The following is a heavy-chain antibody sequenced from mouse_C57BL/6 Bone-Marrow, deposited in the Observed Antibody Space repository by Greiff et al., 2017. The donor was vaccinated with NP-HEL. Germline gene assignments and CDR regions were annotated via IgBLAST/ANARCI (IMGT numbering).Heavy chain of an antibody. CDR1: GYAFSSYW. CDR3: ARSAAEDYGDDWFAY. Sequence: VMLQQSGAELVKPGASVKISCKASGYAFSSYWMNWVKQRPGKGLEWIGQIYPGDGDTNYNGKFKGKATLTADKSSSTAYMQLSSLTSEDSAVYFCARSAAEDYGDDWFAYWGQGTLVTVSA. V-gene: IGHV1-80*01. D-gene: IGHD2-13*01. CDR2: IYPGDGDT. J-gene: IGHJ3*01.